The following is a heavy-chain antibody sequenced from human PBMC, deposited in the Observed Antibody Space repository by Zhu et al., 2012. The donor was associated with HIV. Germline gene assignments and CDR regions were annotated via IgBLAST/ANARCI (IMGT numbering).Heavy chain of an antibody. CDR2: SVYHSGSA. D-gene: IGHD2-2*01. CDR1: GGSIGTNGYS. Sequence: QVQLQGSGSGFVKPSQTLSLTCGVSGGSIGTNGYSWSWIRQPPGKGLEWIGSTSVYHSGSAYYNPSLKSRVTISIDTSKNQVSLKLSSVTAADTAVYYCARSVSSTSSRQGYDLWGQGTLVTVSS. J-gene: IGHJ4*02. V-gene: IGHV4-30-2*03. CDR3: ARSVSSTSSRQGYDL.